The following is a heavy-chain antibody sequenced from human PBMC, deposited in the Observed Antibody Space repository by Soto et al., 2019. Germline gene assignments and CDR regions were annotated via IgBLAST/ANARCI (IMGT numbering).Heavy chain of an antibody. CDR2: IYHSGST. Sequence: PSETLSLTCAVSGGSISSSNWWSWVRQPPGKGLEWIGEIYHSGSTNYNPSPKSRVTISVDKSKNQFSLKLSSVTAADTAVYYCARDRDILTGYYAFDIWGQGTMVTVSS. V-gene: IGHV4-4*02. CDR1: GGSISSSNW. CDR3: ARDRDILTGYYAFDI. D-gene: IGHD3-9*01. J-gene: IGHJ3*02.